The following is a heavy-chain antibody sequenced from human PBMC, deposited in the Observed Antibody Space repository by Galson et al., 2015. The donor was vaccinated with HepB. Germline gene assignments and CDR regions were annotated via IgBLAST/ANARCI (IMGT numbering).Heavy chain of an antibody. V-gene: IGHV3-23*01. CDR3: AVYRDNSGHYGLVSY. Sequence: SLRLSCAASGFAFSHHAMSWVRQAPGKGPEWVSSIRGSGDDTKYADSVKGRFTISRDNFETMVFLQMNSLKTEDTAVYYCAVYRDNSGHYGLVSYWGQGTLVTVSS. J-gene: IGHJ4*02. D-gene: IGHD3-22*01. CDR2: IRGSGDDT. CDR1: GFAFSHHA.